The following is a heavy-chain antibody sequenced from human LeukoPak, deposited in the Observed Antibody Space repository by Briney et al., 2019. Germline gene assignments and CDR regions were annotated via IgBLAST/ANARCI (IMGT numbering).Heavy chain of an antibody. D-gene: IGHD6-19*01. CDR3: ARHRPHTDSNSVADYYFDY. CDR1: GYTLTNNW. J-gene: IGHJ4*02. CDR2: IYPGDSDT. Sequence: GESLKISCKISGYTLTNNWLGWVRQVPGKGLAWMGGIYPGDSDTKYSPSFQGQVTISADKAISTAYLQWSNLKASDTAMYYCARHRPHTDSNSVADYYFDYWGQGTLVTVSS. V-gene: IGHV5-51*01.